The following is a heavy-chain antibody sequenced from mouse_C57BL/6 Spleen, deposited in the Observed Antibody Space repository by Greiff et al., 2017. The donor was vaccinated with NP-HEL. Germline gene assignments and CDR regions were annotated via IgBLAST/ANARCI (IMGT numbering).Heavy chain of an antibody. Sequence: QVQLQQSGAELVKPGASVKISCKASGYAFSSYWMNWVKQRPGKGLEWIGQIYPGAGDTNYNGKFKGKATLTADKSSRTAYMQLSSLTSEDHAVYFCARWGGSSYPHYAMDYWGQGTSVTVSS. V-gene: IGHV1-80*01. CDR3: ARWGGSSYPHYAMDY. CDR1: GYAFSSYW. D-gene: IGHD1-1*01. CDR2: IYPGAGDT. J-gene: IGHJ4*01.